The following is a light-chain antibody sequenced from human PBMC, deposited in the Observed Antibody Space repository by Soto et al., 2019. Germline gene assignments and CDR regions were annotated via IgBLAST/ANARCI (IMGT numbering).Light chain of an antibody. J-gene: IGKJ4*01. CDR3: QQSYSTPLP. Sequence: DIQMTQSPSSLSASVGDRVTITCRASQTIGRYLNWYQQKEGKAPTVLIYAASILQSGVPPMFSGSASGTAFTLTISTLPPEDFATYYCQQSYSTPLPFGGGTQVEI. CDR1: QTIGRY. CDR2: AAS. V-gene: IGKV1-39*01.